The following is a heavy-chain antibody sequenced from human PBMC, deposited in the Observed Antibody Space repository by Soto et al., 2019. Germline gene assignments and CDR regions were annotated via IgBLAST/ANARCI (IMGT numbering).Heavy chain of an antibody. CDR2: IKSRADGGTT. J-gene: IGHJ4*02. Sequence: GGSLRLSCAASGFSFSNAWLSWVRQAPGKGLGWVGRIKSRADGGTTDYTAPVKGRFAISRDDSKNTLYLQMNSLKTEDTAVYYCTTGSTSTKNYWGQGTLVTVSS. CDR3: TTGSTSTKNY. CDR1: GFSFSNAW. D-gene: IGHD3-10*01. V-gene: IGHV3-15*01.